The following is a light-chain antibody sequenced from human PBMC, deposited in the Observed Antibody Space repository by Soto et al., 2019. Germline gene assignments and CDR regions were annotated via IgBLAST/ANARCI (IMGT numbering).Light chain of an antibody. CDR1: SSDVGGYNY. Sequence: QSVLTQPPSASGSPGQSVPISCTGTSSDVGGYNYVSWYQQHPGKAPKLMIYEVSKRPSGVPDRFSGSKSGNTASLTVSGLQAEDEADYYCSSYAGSQCGVVFGGGTKVTVL. CDR3: SSYAGSQCGVV. CDR2: EVS. V-gene: IGLV2-8*01. J-gene: IGLJ2*01.